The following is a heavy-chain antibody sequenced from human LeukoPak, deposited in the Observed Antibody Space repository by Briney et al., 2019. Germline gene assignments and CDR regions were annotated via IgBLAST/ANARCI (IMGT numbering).Heavy chain of an antibody. CDR1: GFTFSTYG. J-gene: IGHJ6*02. Sequence: PGGSLRLSCAASGFTFSTYGMNWVRQAPGKGLEWVSSISSSSSYIYYADSVKGRFTISRDNAKNSLYLQMSSLRAEVTAVYYCARIDYFYGMDVWGQGTTVTVSS. CDR3: ARIDYFYGMDV. CDR2: ISSSSSYI. V-gene: IGHV3-21*01.